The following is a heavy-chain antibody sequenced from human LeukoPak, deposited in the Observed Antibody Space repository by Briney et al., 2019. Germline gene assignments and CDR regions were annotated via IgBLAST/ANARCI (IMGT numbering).Heavy chain of an antibody. V-gene: IGHV3-21*01. Sequence: TGGSLRLSCAASGFTFSSYSMNWVRQAPGKGLEWVSSISSSSSYIYYADSVKGRFTISRDNAKNSLYLQMNSLRAEDTAVYYCAKDKESTSFWDYFDYWGQGTLVTVSS. CDR1: GFTFSSYS. J-gene: IGHJ4*02. CDR3: AKDKESTSFWDYFDY. D-gene: IGHD1-26*01. CDR2: ISSSSSYI.